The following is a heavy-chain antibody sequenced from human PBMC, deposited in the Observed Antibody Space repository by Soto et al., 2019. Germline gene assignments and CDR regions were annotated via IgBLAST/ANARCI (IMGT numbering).Heavy chain of an antibody. CDR2: IYSGGST. V-gene: IGHV3-66*01. D-gene: IGHD3-10*01. CDR1: GFTVSSNY. Sequence: EVQLVESGGGLVQPGGSLRLSCAASGFTVSSNYMSWVRQAPGKGLEWVSVIYSGGSTYYADSVKGRFTISRDNSKNTLYLQMNSLRAEDTAVYYCARDSITMVRGVWGWFDPWGQGTLVTVSS. J-gene: IGHJ5*02. CDR3: ARDSITMVRGVWGWFDP.